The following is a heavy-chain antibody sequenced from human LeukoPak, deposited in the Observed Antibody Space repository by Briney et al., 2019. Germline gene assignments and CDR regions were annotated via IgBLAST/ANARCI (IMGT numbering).Heavy chain of an antibody. CDR1: GYTFTSYA. CDR2: ISAYNGNT. V-gene: IGHV1-18*01. D-gene: IGHD6-6*01. Sequence: ASVKVSCKASGYTFTSYAMHWVRQAPGQRLEWMGWISAYNGNTNYAQKLQGRVTMTTDTSTSTAYMELRSLRSDDTAVYYCARDRDQSSSSSAFDIWGQGTMVTVSS. CDR3: ARDRDQSSSSSAFDI. J-gene: IGHJ3*02.